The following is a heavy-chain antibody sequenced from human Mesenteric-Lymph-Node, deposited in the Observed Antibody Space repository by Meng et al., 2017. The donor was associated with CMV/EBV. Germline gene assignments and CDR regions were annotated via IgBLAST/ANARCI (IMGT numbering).Heavy chain of an antibody. Sequence: SETLSLTCAVYGRSFSGYYWSWIRQPPGKGLEWIGEIKHSGSTNYNPSLKSRVTISVDTSKNQFSLKLSSVTAADTAVYYCARVYGEGTIFGVFYYYYGMDVWGQGTTVTVSS. V-gene: IGHV4-34*01. D-gene: IGHD3-3*01. CDR3: ARVYGEGTIFGVFYYYYGMDV. CDR2: IKHSGST. J-gene: IGHJ6*02. CDR1: GRSFSGYY.